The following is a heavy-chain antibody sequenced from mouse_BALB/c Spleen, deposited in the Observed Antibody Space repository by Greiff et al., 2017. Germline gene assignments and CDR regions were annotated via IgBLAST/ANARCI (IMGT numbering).Heavy chain of an antibody. Sequence: EVQRVESGGGLVQPGGSRKLSCAASGFTFSSFGMHWVRQAPEKGLEWVAYISSGSSTIYYADTVKGRFTISRDNPKNTLFLQMTSLRSEDTAMYYCARSSFTATFAYWGQGTLVTVSA. J-gene: IGHJ3*01. CDR2: ISSGSSTI. D-gene: IGHD1-2*01. CDR1: GFTFSSFG. V-gene: IGHV5-17*02. CDR3: ARSSFTATFAY.